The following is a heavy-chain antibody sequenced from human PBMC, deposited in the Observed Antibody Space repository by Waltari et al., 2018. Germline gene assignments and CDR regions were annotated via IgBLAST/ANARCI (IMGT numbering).Heavy chain of an antibody. D-gene: IGHD1-26*01. CDR3: ATDASGSSPFDP. CDR2: VDSEDGGT. J-gene: IGHJ5*02. V-gene: IGHV1-69-2*01. CDR1: GYTFTDYY. Sequence: EVQLVQSGAEVKKPGATVKISCKVSGYTFTDYYMHWVQQAPGKGLERKGRVDSEDGGTRYGEKIKGRVTRTAEKTTDKAYRERRRRRYEETGGYYWATDASGSSPFDPWGKGTLVTVSA.